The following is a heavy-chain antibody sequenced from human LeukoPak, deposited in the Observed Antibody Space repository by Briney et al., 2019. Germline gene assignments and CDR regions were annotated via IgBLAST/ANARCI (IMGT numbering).Heavy chain of an antibody. J-gene: IGHJ4*02. CDR2: IYYSGST. D-gene: IGHD3-22*01. CDR1: GGSISSSSYY. V-gene: IGHV4-39*07. Sequence: SETLSLTCTVSGGSISSSSYYWGWIRQPPGKGLEWIGSIYYSGSTYYNPSLKSRVTISVDTSKNQFSLKLSSVTAADTAVYYCARVLGAGGYYYYFDYWGQGTLVTVSS. CDR3: ARVLGAGGYYYYFDY.